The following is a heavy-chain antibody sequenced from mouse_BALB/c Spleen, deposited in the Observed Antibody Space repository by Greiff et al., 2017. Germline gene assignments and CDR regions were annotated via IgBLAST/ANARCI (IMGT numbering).Heavy chain of an antibody. Sequence: EVKLVESGGGLVKPGGSLKLSCAASGFTFSSYTMSWVRQTPEKRLEWVATISSGGSYTYYPDSVKGRFTISSDNAKNTLYLHMSSLKPEATAMYYYKRAKYDSSYRGSYAMDYWGQGTSVTVSS. D-gene: IGHD1-1*01. CDR1: GFTFSSYT. V-gene: IGHV5-6-4*01. J-gene: IGHJ4*01. CDR2: ISSGGSYT. CDR3: KRAKYDSSYRGSYAMDY.